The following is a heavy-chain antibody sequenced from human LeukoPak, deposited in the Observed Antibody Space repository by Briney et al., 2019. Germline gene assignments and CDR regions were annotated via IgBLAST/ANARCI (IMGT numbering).Heavy chain of an antibody. D-gene: IGHD2-2*01. J-gene: IGHJ4*02. Sequence: SETLSLTCTVSGGSISSYYWSWIRQPPGKGLEWIGYIYYSGSTNYSPSLKSRVTISVDTSKNQFSLKLSSVTAADTAVYYCATKVVPAATNDYWGQGTLVTVSS. V-gene: IGHV4-59*01. CDR3: ATKVVPAATNDY. CDR1: GGSISSYY. CDR2: IYYSGST.